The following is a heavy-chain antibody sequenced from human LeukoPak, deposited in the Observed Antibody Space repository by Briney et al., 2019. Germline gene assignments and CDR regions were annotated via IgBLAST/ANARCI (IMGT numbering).Heavy chain of an antibody. J-gene: IGHJ4*02. Sequence: SETLSLTCTVSGGSISSHYWTWIRQPPGKGLEWIGYIYYRGGTNYNPSLKSRVTISVDTSKNQFSLKLSSVTAADTAVYYCASSETVLLWFGTQYAYNYWGQGTLVTVSS. CDR3: ASSETVLLWFGTQYAYNY. D-gene: IGHD3-10*01. V-gene: IGHV4-59*11. CDR2: IYYRGGT. CDR1: GGSISSHY.